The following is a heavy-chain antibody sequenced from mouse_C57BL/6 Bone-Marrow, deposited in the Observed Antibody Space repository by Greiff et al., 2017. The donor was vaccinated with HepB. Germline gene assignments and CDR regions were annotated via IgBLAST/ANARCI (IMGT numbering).Heavy chain of an antibody. CDR1: GYAFSSSW. CDR2: IYPGDGDT. V-gene: IGHV1-82*01. J-gene: IGHJ2*01. CDR3: ARTYYINYVDY. Sequence: QVQLQQSGPELVKPGASVKISCKASGYAFSSSWMNWVKQRPGKGLEWIGRIYPGDGDTNYNGKFKGKATLTADKSSSTAYMQLSSLTSEDSAVYFCARTYYINYVDYWGQGNTLTVSS. D-gene: IGHD2-12*01.